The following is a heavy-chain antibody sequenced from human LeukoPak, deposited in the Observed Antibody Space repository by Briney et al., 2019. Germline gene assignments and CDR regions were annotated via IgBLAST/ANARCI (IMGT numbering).Heavy chain of an antibody. J-gene: IGHJ3*02. V-gene: IGHV3-13*01. CDR3: ARLRSAAFDI. Sequence: GGSLRLSCAASGFTFSTSDMHWVRQATGKGLEWVSAIGTAGDTYYPGSVKGRFTISRENAKNSLYLQMNSLRAGDTAVYYCARLRSAAFDIWGQGTMVTVSS. D-gene: IGHD4-17*01. CDR1: GFTFSTSD. CDR2: IGTAGDT.